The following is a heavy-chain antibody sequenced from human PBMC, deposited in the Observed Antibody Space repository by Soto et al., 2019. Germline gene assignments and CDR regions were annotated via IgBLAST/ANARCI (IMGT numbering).Heavy chain of an antibody. CDR3: SRATGTTGFFDS. CDR2: IYTSGYT. J-gene: IGHJ4*02. V-gene: IGHV4-4*07. Sequence: PSETLSLTCTVSGGSIINYYWSWIRQPAGKGLEWIGRIYTSGYTNYNPSLKSRVTMSADTSRSHFSLMLNSATAADTAVYYGSRATGTTGFFDSWGQGLLVTVSS. D-gene: IGHD1-1*01. CDR1: GGSIINYY.